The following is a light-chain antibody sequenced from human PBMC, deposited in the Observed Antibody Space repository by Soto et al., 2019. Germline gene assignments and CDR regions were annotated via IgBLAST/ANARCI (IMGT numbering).Light chain of an antibody. Sequence: EIVMTQSPATLSVSPGESVTLSCRASLTMNNNIAWYQHKPGQAPRLLIFGASSRATGVTGRFSGSGFGTEFTLSISSQQSEVFAVYYCQQYNERPPWTFGQGTTVEMK. J-gene: IGKJ1*01. CDR2: GAS. CDR3: QQYNERPPWT. V-gene: IGKV3-15*01. CDR1: LTMNNN.